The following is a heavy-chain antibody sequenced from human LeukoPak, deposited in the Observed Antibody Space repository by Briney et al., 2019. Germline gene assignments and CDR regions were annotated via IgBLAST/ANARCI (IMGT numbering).Heavy chain of an antibody. Sequence: SETLSLTCAVYGGSFSGYYWSWIRQPPGKGLEWIGEINHSGSTNYNPSLKSRVTISVDTSKNQFSLKLSSVTAADTAVYYCVREYSGAHPPDYWGQGTLVTVSS. CDR1: GGSFSGYY. V-gene: IGHV4-34*01. D-gene: IGHD1-26*01. J-gene: IGHJ4*02. CDR3: VREYSGAHPPDY. CDR2: INHSGST.